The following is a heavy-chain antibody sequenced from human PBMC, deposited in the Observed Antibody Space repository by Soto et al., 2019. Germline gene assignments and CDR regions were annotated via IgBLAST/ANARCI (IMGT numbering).Heavy chain of an antibody. CDR3: ARDPGYSYGYN. V-gene: IGHV1-3*01. J-gene: IGHJ4*02. CDR1: GSTFTSYA. Sequence: ASLKVYCKTSGSTFTSYAIHCVRQAPGQRLEWMGWINAGNGNTKYSQKFQGRVTITRDTSASTAYMELSSLRSEDTAVYYCARDPGYSYGYNWGQGTLVTVSS. D-gene: IGHD5-18*01. CDR2: INAGNGNT.